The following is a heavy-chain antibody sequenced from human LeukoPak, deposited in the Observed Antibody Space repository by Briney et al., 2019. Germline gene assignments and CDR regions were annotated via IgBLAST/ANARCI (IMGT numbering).Heavy chain of an antibody. CDR1: GFTFSDYY. V-gene: IGHV3-11*01. D-gene: IGHD2-2*01. J-gene: IGHJ5*02. CDR2: ISSSGSTI. CDR3: ARDHLGYCSSTSCLTRDWFDP. Sequence: KPGGPLRLSCAASGFTFSDYYMSWIRQAPGKGLEWVSYISSSGSTIYYADSVKGRFTISRDNAKNSLYLQMNSLRAEDTAVYYCARDHLGYCSSTSCLTRDWFDPWGQGTLVTVSS.